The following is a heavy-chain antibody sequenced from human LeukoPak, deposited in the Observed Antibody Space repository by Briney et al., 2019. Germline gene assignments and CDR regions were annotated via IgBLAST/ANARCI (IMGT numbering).Heavy chain of an antibody. Sequence: GGSLRLSCAASGFTFSSYAMSWVRQAPGKGLEWVSVMSSGGYSEYYSDSVRGRFTISRDNSKNTLYLQMNSLRAEDTAVYYCAKTSNGGVVVVITGDEVWGQGTMVTVSS. CDR1: GFTFSSYA. CDR2: MSSGGYSE. D-gene: IGHD3-22*01. CDR3: AKTSNGGVVVVITGDEV. V-gene: IGHV3-23*01. J-gene: IGHJ3*01.